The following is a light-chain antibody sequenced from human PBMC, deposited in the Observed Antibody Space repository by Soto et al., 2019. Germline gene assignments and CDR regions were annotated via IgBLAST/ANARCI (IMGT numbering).Light chain of an antibody. CDR3: CSYAGSSTRVV. V-gene: IGLV2-23*01. Sequence: QSALTQPASVSGSPGQSITISCTGTSSDVGSYNLVSWYQQHPGKAPKLMIYEGSKRPSGVSNRFSGSKSGNTASLTISGLQAEDEADYYRCSYAGSSTRVVFGGGTKLTVL. CDR2: EGS. J-gene: IGLJ2*01. CDR1: SSDVGSYNL.